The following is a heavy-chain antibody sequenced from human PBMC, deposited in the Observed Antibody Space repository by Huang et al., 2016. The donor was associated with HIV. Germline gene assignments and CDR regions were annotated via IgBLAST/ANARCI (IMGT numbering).Heavy chain of an antibody. V-gene: IGHV5-51*03. CDR2: SLPGDSDT. J-gene: IGHJ3*02. CDR3: ARRDSSGYLYGFDI. Sequence: VQLVQSGAEVKKPGESLKISCKGSGYSFDSYWFAWVRRMPGKGREGRGISLPGDSDTTYSPSFQGQVTISADKSITTAYLQWSSLKASDTAMYYCARRDSSGYLYGFDIWGQGTMVTVSS. CDR1: GYSFDSYW. D-gene: IGHD3-22*01.